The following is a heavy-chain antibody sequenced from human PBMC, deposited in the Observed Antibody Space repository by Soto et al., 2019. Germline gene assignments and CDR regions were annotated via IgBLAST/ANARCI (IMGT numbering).Heavy chain of an antibody. D-gene: IGHD3-22*01. CDR1: GGSIRSYC. CDR3: AGGGSIVVATRRLMDV. CDR2: ICNSGTT. V-gene: IGHV4-59*03. J-gene: IGHJ6*03. Sequence: QVQLQESGPTLVKPSETLSLTCTVSGGSIRSYCWTWIRQPPGEGLEWIGCICNSGTTNYNPSLKSRVAISTETQQNQFSLQLSSVTVADTAFSYCAGGGSIVVATRRLMDVWGKGTTVTVSS.